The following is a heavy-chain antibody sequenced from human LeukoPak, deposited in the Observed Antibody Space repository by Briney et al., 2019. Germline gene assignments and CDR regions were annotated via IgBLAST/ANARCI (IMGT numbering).Heavy chain of an antibody. CDR3: ARSLDFDY. J-gene: IGHJ4*02. Sequence: PSETLSLTCTASGGSISSYYWSWIRQPPGKGLEWIGYIYYSGSTNYNPPLKSRVTISVDTSKNQFSLKLSSVTAADTAVYYCARSLDFDYWGQGTLVTVSS. CDR1: GGSISSYY. V-gene: IGHV4-59*01. CDR2: IYYSGST. D-gene: IGHD5/OR15-5a*01.